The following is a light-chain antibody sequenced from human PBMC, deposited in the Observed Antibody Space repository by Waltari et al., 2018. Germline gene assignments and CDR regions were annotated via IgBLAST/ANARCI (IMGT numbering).Light chain of an antibody. V-gene: IGKV3-15*01. Sequence: EIVMTQSPGTLSVSPGESATLSCRASQSILNKLVWYQQKPGQAPRLLLYQASTRATGIPARFSGSGSGTEFTLTISSLQSEDSAVYYCQQYHNWPPLTFGGGTKVEIK. J-gene: IGKJ4*01. CDR1: QSILNK. CDR2: QAS. CDR3: QQYHNWPPLT.